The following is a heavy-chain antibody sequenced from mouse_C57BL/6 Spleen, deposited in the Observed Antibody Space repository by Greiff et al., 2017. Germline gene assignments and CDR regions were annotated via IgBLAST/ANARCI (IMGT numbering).Heavy chain of an antibody. CDR1: GYTFTDYE. CDR3: TRGYAMDY. Sequence: VQLQPSGAELVRPGASVTLSCKASGYTFTDYEMHWVKQTPVHGLEWIGAIDPETGGTAYNQKFKGKAILTADKSSSTAYMELRSLTSEDSAVYYCTRGYAMDYWGQGTSVTVSS. J-gene: IGHJ4*01. V-gene: IGHV1-15*01. CDR2: IDPETGGT.